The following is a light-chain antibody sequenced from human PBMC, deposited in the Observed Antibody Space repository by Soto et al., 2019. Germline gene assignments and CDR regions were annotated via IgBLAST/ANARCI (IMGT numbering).Light chain of an antibody. Sequence: DLQMTQSPSSLSASVGDRVTITCRASQGIRTDLAWYQQKPGKVPKLLIYAASTLESGVPSRFTGGGYGTDFTLTISSLQPEDVATYYCQKYKIAPWTFGQGTKVDIK. V-gene: IGKV1-27*01. CDR2: AAS. J-gene: IGKJ1*01. CDR1: QGIRTD. CDR3: QKYKIAPWT.